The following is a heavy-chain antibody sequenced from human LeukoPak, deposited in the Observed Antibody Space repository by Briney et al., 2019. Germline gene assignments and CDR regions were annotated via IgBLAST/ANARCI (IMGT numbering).Heavy chain of an antibody. CDR2: IKEDGSEK. CDR3: VTKEPSTSGWSY. CDR1: GFTFNRDW. V-gene: IGHV3-7*01. J-gene: IGHJ4*02. Sequence: PGGSLRLSCTASGFTFNRDWTAWVRQAPGKGLEWVANIKEDGSEKNYVDSVKGRFTISRDNAEKSVYLQMNDLRAEDTGVYYCVTKEPSTSGWSYWGQGTLVTVSS. D-gene: IGHD6-19*01.